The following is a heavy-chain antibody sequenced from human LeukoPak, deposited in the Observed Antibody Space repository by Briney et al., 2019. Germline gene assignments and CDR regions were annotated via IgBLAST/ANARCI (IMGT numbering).Heavy chain of an antibody. V-gene: IGHV3-11*05. D-gene: IGHD3-22*01. J-gene: IGHJ4*02. CDR1: GFTFSDYY. CDR2: ISSSSSYP. Sequence: GGSPRLSCAASGFTFSDYYMSWIRQAPGKGLEWVSYISSSSSYPNYADSVKGRFTISRDNAKNSLYLQMNSLRAEDTAVYYCARVKRGYDSSGYLYYFDYWGQGTLVTVSS. CDR3: ARVKRGYDSSGYLYYFDY.